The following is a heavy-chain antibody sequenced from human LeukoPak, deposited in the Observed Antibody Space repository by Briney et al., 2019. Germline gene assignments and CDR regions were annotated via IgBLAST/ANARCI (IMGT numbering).Heavy chain of an antibody. CDR3: ARDPSMIVVADYFDY. Sequence: QAGGSLRLSCAASGFTFSSYAMHWVRQAPGKGLEWVAVISYDGSNKYYADSVKGRFTISRDNSKNTLYLQMNSLRAEDTAVYYCARDPSMIVVADYFDYWGQGTLVTVSS. CDR2: ISYDGSNK. V-gene: IGHV3-30-3*01. D-gene: IGHD3-22*01. J-gene: IGHJ4*02. CDR1: GFTFSSYA.